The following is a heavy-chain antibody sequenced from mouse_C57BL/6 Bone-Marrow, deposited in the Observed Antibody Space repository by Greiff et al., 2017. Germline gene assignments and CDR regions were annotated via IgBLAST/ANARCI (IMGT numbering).Heavy chain of an antibody. J-gene: IGHJ3*01. Sequence: QVQLKESGPGLVQPSQSLSITCTVSGFSLTSYGVHWVRQSPGKGLEWLGVIWSGGSTDYNAAFISRLSISKDNSKSQVFFKMNSLQADDTAIYYCATRLFAYWGQGTLVTVSA. CDR1: GFSLTSYG. CDR2: IWSGGST. CDR3: ATRLFAY. V-gene: IGHV2-2*01.